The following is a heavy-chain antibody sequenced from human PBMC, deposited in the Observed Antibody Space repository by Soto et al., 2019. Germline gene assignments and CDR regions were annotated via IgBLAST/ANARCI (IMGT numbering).Heavy chain of an antibody. V-gene: IGHV1-2*02. J-gene: IGHJ4*02. CDR2: INPKTGDT. CDR1: GYTFTAYY. CDR3: ARQLAYCGGDCYTEPIDY. D-gene: IGHD2-21*02. Sequence: QAQLVQSGAEVKKPGASVKVSCKTSGYTFTAYYIHWVRQAPGQGREGVGWINPKTGDTKYAQKFQGRVTMTGDTSITTAYMELGRLRSDDTAVYYCARQLAYCGGDCYTEPIDYWGQGTLVTVSS.